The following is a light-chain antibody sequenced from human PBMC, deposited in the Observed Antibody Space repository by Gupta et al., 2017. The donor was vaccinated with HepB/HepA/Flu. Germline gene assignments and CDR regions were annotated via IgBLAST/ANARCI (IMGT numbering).Light chain of an antibody. J-gene: IGLJ2*01. CDR2: DVS. CDR3: SSYTSSSTLVV. Sequence: SAQTQPASVSASPGQSVPISFTGTNSDVGGYNYVSWYQQHPGKAPKLMIYDVSNRPSGVSNRFSGSKSGNTASLTICGLQAEDEADYYCSSYTSSSTLVVFGGGTKLTVL. CDR1: NSDVGGYNY. V-gene: IGLV2-14*03.